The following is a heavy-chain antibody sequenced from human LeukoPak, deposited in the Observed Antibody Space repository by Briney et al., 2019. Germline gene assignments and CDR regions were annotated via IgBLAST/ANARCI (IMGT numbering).Heavy chain of an antibody. CDR3: ARGSQRLYYYYYMDV. V-gene: IGHV4-38-2*01. D-gene: IGHD2-2*01. Sequence: PSETLSLTCAVSGYSISSGYYWGWIRQPPGKGLEWIGSIYHSGSTYYNPSLKSRVTISVDTSKNQFSLKLSSVTAADTAVYYCARGSQRLYYYYYMDVWGKGTTVTVSS. CDR1: GYSISSGYY. CDR2: IYHSGST. J-gene: IGHJ6*03.